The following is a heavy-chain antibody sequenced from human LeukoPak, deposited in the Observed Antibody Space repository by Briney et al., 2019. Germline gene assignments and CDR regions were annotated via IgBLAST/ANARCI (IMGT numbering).Heavy chain of an antibody. D-gene: IGHD5-18*01. CDR1: GGSLNDYY. V-gene: IGHV4-34*01. CDR2: INHSGST. Sequence: SDTLSHTCALYGGSLNDYYCSWLRQAPAKGREWIGEINHSGSTNYNPSLKSRVTISVVTSKNQFSLKLSSVPAADTAVYYCARVVRGYSYGSWYFDYWGQGTLVTVSS. CDR3: ARVVRGYSYGSWYFDY. J-gene: IGHJ4*02.